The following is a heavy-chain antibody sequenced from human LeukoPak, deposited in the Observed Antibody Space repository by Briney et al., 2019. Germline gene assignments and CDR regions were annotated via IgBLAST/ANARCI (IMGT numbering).Heavy chain of an antibody. D-gene: IGHD6-19*01. CDR3: ARGEREPWRAEYYYHYMDV. J-gene: IGHJ6*03. CDR2: ISGSGGST. V-gene: IGHV3-23*01. CDR1: GFTFNSYA. Sequence: PGGSLRLSCAASGFTFNSYAMNWVRQAPGKGLEWVSTISGSGGSTYYADSVKGRFTISRDNSKNTLYLQMNSLRADDAAVYYCARGEREPWRAEYYYHYMDVWGKGTTVTVSS.